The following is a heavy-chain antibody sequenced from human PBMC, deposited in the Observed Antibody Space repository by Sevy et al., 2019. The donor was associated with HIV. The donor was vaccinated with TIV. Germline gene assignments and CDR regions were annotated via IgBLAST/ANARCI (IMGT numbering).Heavy chain of an antibody. CDR2: IYPGDSDT. J-gene: IGHJ4*02. D-gene: IGHD6-13*01. V-gene: IGHV5-51*01. CDR3: ARRLSSWPSIFYFDY. CDR1: GYSFTSYC. Sequence: GESLKISCKGSGYSFTSYCIGWVRQMPGKGLEWMGIIYPGDSDTRYSPSFQGQVTISADKSISTAYLQWSSLKASDTAMYYCARRLSSWPSIFYFDYWGQGTLVTVSS.